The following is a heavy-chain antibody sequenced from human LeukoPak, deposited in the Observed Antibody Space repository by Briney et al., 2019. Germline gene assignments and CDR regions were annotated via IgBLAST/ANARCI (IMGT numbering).Heavy chain of an antibody. V-gene: IGHV3-30*02. CDR2: IRYDGSNK. Sequence: GGSLRLSCAASGFTFSSYAMSWVRQAPGKGLEWVAFIRYDGSNKYYADSVKGRFTISRDTSKNTLYLQMNSLRAADTAVYYCVKSGYNRFDYWGQGALVTVSS. CDR1: GFTFSSYA. CDR3: VKSGYNRFDY. J-gene: IGHJ4*02. D-gene: IGHD5-24*01.